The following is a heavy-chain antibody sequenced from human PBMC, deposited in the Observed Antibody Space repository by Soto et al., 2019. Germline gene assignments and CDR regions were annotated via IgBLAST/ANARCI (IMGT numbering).Heavy chain of an antibody. V-gene: IGHV1-69*13. Sequence: SVKVSCKASGGTFSSYAISWVRQAPGQGLEWMGGIIPIFGTANYAQKFQGRVTITADESTSTAYMELSSLRSEDTAVYYCARAGCSGGSCYSDYYYYGMDVWGQGTTVTSP. CDR1: GGTFSSYA. J-gene: IGHJ6*02. CDR2: IIPIFGTA. D-gene: IGHD2-15*01. CDR3: ARAGCSGGSCYSDYYYYGMDV.